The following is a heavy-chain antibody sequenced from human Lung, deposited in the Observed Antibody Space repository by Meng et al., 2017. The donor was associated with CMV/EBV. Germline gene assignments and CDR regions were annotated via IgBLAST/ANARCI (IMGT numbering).Heavy chain of an antibody. CDR2: ISSSSCYI. J-gene: IGHJ6*02. CDR3: ARAYYYDSSGYYIAPNYYYYGMDV. Sequence: GGSLRLSCAASGFTFSSYSMNWVRQAPGKGLEWVSSISSSSCYIYYADSVKGRFTISRDNAKNSLYLQMNSLRAEDTAVYYCARAYYYDSSGYYIAPNYYYYGMDVWGQGTXVTVSS. D-gene: IGHD3-22*01. CDR1: GFTFSSYS. V-gene: IGHV3-21*01.